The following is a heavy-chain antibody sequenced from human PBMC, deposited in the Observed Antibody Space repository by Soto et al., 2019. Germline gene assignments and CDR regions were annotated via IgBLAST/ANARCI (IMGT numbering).Heavy chain of an antibody. CDR3: ARRYSSSSWDYYYYYYGMDV. CDR1: GFTFSSYW. CDR2: IKQDGSEK. V-gene: IGHV3-7*03. Sequence: VQLVESGGGLVQPGGSLRLSCAASGFTFSSYWMSWVRQAPGKGLEWVANIKQDGSEKYYVDSVKGRFTISRDNAKNSLYLQMNSLRAEDTAVYYCARRYSSSSWDYYYYYYGMDVWGQGTTVTVSS. J-gene: IGHJ6*02. D-gene: IGHD6-6*01.